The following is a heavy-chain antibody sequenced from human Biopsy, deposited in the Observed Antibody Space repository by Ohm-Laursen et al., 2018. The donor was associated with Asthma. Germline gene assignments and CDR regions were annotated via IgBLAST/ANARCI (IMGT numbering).Heavy chain of an antibody. J-gene: IGHJ6*02. CDR3: ARCQVGYSSGWSLLLKKIYYSGMDV. D-gene: IGHD6-19*01. Sequence: GASVKVSCKAPGGTFSNFAISWVRQAPGQGLEWLGGIMTVFGTTNYAQKFQGRVTITADESTSTAYMEVTSLRSGDTAIYYCARCQVGYSSGWSLLLKKIYYSGMDVWGQGTAVTVPS. CDR1: GGTFSNFA. CDR2: IMTVFGTT. V-gene: IGHV1-69*13.